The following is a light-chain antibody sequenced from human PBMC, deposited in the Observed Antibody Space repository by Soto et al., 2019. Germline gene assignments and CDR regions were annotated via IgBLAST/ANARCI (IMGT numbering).Light chain of an antibody. CDR1: QSVTSNF. V-gene: IGKV3D-20*01. J-gene: IGKJ4*01. Sequence: EIVLTQSPATLSLSPGERATLSCGASQSVTSNFLAWYQHKRGLAPRLLIYDASRRATGIPDRFRGSGSGTDFTLTISRLEPEDSAVYYCQQYGTSRKLTFGGGTKVDIK. CDR2: DAS. CDR3: QQYGTSRKLT.